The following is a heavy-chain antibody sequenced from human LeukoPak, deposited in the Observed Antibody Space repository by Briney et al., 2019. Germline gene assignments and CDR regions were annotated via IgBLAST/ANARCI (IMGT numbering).Heavy chain of an antibody. J-gene: IGHJ4*02. D-gene: IGHD2-15*01. CDR3: ARPGVRAATDY. CDR1: GGSISSGDYY. Sequence: SETLSLTCTVSGGSISSGDYYWSWIRQPPGKGLEWIGHIYYSGSTYYNPSLKSRVTISVDTSKNQFSLKLSSVTAADTAVYYCARPGVRAATDYWGQGTLVTVSS. CDR2: IYYSGST. V-gene: IGHV4-30-4*01.